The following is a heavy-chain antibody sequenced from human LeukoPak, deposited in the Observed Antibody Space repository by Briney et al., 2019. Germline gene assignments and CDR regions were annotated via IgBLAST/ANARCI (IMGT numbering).Heavy chain of an antibody. CDR1: GYTFTGYY. D-gene: IGHD3-3*01. V-gene: IGHV1-2*02. Sequence: VKVSCKASGYTFTGYYMHWVRRAPGQGLEWMGWINPNSGGTNYAQKFQGRVTMTRGTSISTAYMELSRLRSDDTAVYYCARGSMITIFGVAPDYWGQGTLVTVSS. CDR2: INPNSGGT. CDR3: ARGSMITIFGVAPDY. J-gene: IGHJ4*02.